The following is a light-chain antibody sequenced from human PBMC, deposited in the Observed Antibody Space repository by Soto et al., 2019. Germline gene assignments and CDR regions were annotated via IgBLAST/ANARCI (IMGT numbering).Light chain of an antibody. CDR3: HQADTFPLT. CDR1: QGISSW. V-gene: IGKV1-12*01. CDR2: AAS. Sequence: DIQMTQSPSSVSASVGDRVTITCRASQGISSWVARYQQKPGKAPNLLIYAASSLQSGVPSRFSGSASGTEFTLTISSLQPEDFAAYYCHQADTFPLTFGGGTKVEIK. J-gene: IGKJ4*01.